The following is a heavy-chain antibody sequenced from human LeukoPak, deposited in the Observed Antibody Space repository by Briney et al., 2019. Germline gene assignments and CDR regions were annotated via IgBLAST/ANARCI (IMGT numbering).Heavy chain of an antibody. CDR3: AKAHSDARYYGMDV. CDR2: IKQDGSEK. Sequence: GGSLRLSCAASGFTFSTYWMTWVRQAPGKGLEWVANIKQDGSEKNYVDSVKGRFTISRDNAKNSLDLQMNSLRAEDTAVYYCAKAHSDARYYGMDVWGQGTTVTVSS. D-gene: IGHD3-10*01. J-gene: IGHJ6*02. CDR1: GFTFSTYW. V-gene: IGHV3-7*03.